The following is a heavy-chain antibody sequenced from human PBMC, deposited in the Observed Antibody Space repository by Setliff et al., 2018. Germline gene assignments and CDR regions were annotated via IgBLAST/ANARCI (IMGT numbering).Heavy chain of an antibody. Sequence: SETLSLTCIVSVDSLISGHYYWSWVRQPLGKGLEWIGRIYYTGTTYYNPSLKSRITMSVDTSKKQFSLSLSSVTAADTAIYYCARVYGDETIDIWGQGKLVTVSS. CDR1: VDSLISGHYY. CDR2: IYYTGTT. CDR3: ARVYGDETIDI. J-gene: IGHJ4*03. V-gene: IGHV4-61*01. D-gene: IGHD2-21*02.